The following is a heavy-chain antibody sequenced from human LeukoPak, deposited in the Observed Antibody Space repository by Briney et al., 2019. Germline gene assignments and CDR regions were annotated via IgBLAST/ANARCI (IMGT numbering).Heavy chain of an antibody. D-gene: IGHD6-19*01. CDR1: GFTFITYS. V-gene: IGHV3-21*01. CDR2: ISSSSSYI. Sequence: GGSLRLSCAASGFTFITYSMNWVRQAPGKGLEWVSSISSSSSYIYYADSVKGRFTISRGNAKNSLYLQMNSLRAEDTAVYYCARDRISVAATETSFDYWGQGTLVTVSS. J-gene: IGHJ4*02. CDR3: ARDRISVAATETSFDY.